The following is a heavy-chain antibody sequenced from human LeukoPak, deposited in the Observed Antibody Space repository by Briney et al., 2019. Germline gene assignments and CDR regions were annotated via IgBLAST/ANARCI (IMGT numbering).Heavy chain of an antibody. D-gene: IGHD6-13*01. V-gene: IGHV4-39*01. Sequence: SETLSLTCTVSGGSISSSSHYWGWIRQPPGKGLEWIGSIYYSGSTYYNPSLKSRVTISVDTSKNQFSLKLSSVTAADTAVYYCARGGRARRYYYMDVWGKGTTVTVSS. J-gene: IGHJ6*03. CDR3: ARGGRARRYYYMDV. CDR1: GGSISSSSHY. CDR2: IYYSGST.